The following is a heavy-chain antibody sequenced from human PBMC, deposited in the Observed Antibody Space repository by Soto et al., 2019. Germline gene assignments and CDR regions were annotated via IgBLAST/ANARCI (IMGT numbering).Heavy chain of an antibody. Sequence: PGGSLRLSCAASGFTFSSYAMNWVRQAPGKGLEWVSSISGNGGSTYYADSVKGRFTISRDNSRNTLHLQMNSPRAEDTAVYYCAKGSVTIFGVVTNFDFWGQGTLVTVSS. CDR1: GFTFSSYA. V-gene: IGHV3-23*01. CDR3: AKGSVTIFGVVTNFDF. J-gene: IGHJ4*02. D-gene: IGHD3-3*01. CDR2: ISGNGGST.